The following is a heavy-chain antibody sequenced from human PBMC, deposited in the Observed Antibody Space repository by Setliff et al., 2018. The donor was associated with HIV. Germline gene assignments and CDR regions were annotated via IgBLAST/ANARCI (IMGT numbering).Heavy chain of an antibody. V-gene: IGHV4-39*01. CDR1: GGSMRSSSYF. Sequence: SETLSLTCSVSGGSMRSSSYFWGWIRQPPGKGLEWIGSVYYSGSAYYTPSLNGRVAISVDASRNQFSLRLDSLTAADTAIYYCAGSYGSSWFGPFDYWGQGTLVTVSS. D-gene: IGHD6-13*01. J-gene: IGHJ4*02. CDR2: VYYSGSA. CDR3: AGSYGSSWFGPFDY.